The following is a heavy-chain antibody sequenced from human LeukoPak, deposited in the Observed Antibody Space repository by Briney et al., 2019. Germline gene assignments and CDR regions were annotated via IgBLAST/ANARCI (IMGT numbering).Heavy chain of an antibody. J-gene: IGHJ3*02. D-gene: IGHD5-18*01. CDR2: IYTSGST. Sequence: SETLSLTCTVSGGSISSGNYYYSWIRQPAGKGLEWLGRIYTSGSTDYTPSLKSRVTISVDTSKNQFSLKLSSVTAADTAVYYCARDVRLPRRAFDIWGQETMVTVSS. CDR1: GGSISSGNYY. V-gene: IGHV4-61*02. CDR3: ARDVRLPRRAFDI.